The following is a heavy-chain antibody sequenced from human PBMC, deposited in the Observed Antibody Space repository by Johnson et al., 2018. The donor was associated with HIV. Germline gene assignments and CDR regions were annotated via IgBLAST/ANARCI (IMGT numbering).Heavy chain of an antibody. CDR2: ISGSGGST. J-gene: IGHJ3*02. D-gene: IGHD3-10*01. Sequence: VQLVESGGGLVQPGRSLRLSCAASGFSFDDYGMSWVRQAPGKGLDWVSAISGSGGSTYYADSVKCRFTISRDKTKKTLYLEMNSLRAEDTAVYYCARSEITVVRGGAFDIWGQGTMVTVSS. CDR1: GFSFDDYG. V-gene: IGHV3-23*04. CDR3: ARSEITVVRGGAFDI.